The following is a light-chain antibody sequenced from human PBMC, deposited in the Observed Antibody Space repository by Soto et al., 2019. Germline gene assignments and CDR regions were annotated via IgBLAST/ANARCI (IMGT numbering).Light chain of an antibody. CDR1: SSDVGSYNL. J-gene: IGLJ1*01. V-gene: IGLV2-23*02. CDR3: CSYAGSSTPYV. CDR2: EVS. Sequence: QSVLTQPASVSGSPGQSITISCTGTSSDVGSYNLVSWYQQHPGKAPKLTIYEVSKRPSGVSNRFSGSKSGNTASLTISGFQAEDGADYYCCSYAGSSTPYVFGTGTKVTVL.